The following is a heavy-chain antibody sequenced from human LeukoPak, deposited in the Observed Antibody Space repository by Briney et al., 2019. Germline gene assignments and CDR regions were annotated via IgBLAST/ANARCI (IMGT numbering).Heavy chain of an antibody. V-gene: IGHV3-30*02. CDR3: AKEESNDASGHYRHRFNY. J-gene: IGHJ4*02. D-gene: IGHD3-22*01. CDR2: IGYDGSNK. Sequence: GGSLRLSCAASGFTVNSNYMSWVRQAPGKGLEWVAIIGYDGSNKYYGDSVKGRFTISRDNSKNTLFLQMNSLRDEDTAVYYCAKEESNDASGHYRHRFNYWGQGTLVTVSS. CDR1: GFTVNSNY.